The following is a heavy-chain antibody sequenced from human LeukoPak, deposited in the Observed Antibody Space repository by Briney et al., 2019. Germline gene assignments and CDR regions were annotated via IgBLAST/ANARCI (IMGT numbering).Heavy chain of an antibody. D-gene: IGHD1-26*01. CDR2: IYSGGNT. J-gene: IGHJ4*02. CDR1: GGSISSYY. V-gene: IGHV4-59*04. Sequence: PSETLSLTCTVSGGSISSYYWSWIRQPPGKGLEWIASIYSGGNTFHNPSLKSRVTISLDTSKNQFSLKLTSVTAADTAVYYCARDQRSLFNVWGQGSLVIVSS. CDR3: ARDQRSLFNV.